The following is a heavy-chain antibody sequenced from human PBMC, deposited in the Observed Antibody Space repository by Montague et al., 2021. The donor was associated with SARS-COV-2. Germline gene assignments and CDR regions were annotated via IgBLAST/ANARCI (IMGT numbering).Heavy chain of an antibody. J-gene: IGHJ6*02. Sequence: SETRSLTCTVSGGSISSYYWSWSRQPAGKGLEWIGRIYTSGTTNYNHSLKSRVTTSVDTSKNQFSLKLSSVTAADTDVYDCEGGSGIINFYNSGMDVWGQGTTVTVSS. V-gene: IGHV4-4*07. CDR2: IYTSGTT. CDR3: EGGSGIINFYNSGMDV. D-gene: IGHD3-10*01. CDR1: GGSISSYY.